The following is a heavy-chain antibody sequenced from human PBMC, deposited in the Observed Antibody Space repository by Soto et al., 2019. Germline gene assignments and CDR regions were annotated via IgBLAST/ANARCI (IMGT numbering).Heavy chain of an antibody. CDR1: GGSISSGDYY. J-gene: IGHJ5*02. CDR2: IYYSGST. Sequence: PSETLSLTCTVSGGSISSGDYYWSWIRQPPGKGLEWIGYIYYSGSTYYNPSLKSRVTISVDTSKNQFSLKLSSVTAADTAVYYCARHIVVVTARTWLDLWGQGTLVTVSS. CDR3: ARHIVVVTARTWLDL. D-gene: IGHD2-21*02. V-gene: IGHV4-30-4*01.